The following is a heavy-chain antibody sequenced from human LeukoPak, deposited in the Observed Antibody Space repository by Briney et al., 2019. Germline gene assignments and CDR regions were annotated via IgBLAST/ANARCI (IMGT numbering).Heavy chain of an antibody. CDR2: IWYDGSKT. D-gene: IGHD4-17*01. Sequence: GGSLRLSCAASGFTFSSYAMSWVRQAPGKGLEWVAVIWYDGSKTYYVDSVKGRFSISRDNSKNTLYLQMSSLKVEDTAIYYCARDPATVTSCFDCWGQGTLVTVSS. J-gene: IGHJ4*02. V-gene: IGHV3-33*08. CDR3: ARDPATVTSCFDC. CDR1: GFTFSSYA.